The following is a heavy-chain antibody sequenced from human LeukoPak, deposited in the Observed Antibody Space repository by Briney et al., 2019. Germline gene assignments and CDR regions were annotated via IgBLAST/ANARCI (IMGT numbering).Heavy chain of an antibody. CDR2: ISGSGSSI. V-gene: IGHV3-48*04. D-gene: IGHD3-16*01. CDR3: ARTGLNSDAFDI. Sequence: GGSLRLSCAASGFTFSSYSMNWVRQAPGKGLEWVSYISGSGSSIYYADSVKGRFTISRDNAKNSLYLQMNSLRAEDTAVYYCARTGLNSDAFDIWGQGTMVTVSS. CDR1: GFTFSSYS. J-gene: IGHJ3*02.